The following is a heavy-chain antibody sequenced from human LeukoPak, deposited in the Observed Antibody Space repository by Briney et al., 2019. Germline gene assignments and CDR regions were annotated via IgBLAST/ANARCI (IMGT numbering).Heavy chain of an antibody. V-gene: IGHV1-46*01. Sequence: ASVKVSCKASGYTFTSYYMHWVRQAPGQGLEWMGLINPSGGSTSYAQKFQGRVTMTRDTSTSTVYMELSSLRSEDTAVYYCARDGAYCGGDCYSGAGVYYFDYWGQGTLVTVSS. CDR3: ARDGAYCGGDCYSGAGVYYFDY. CDR1: GYTFTSYY. D-gene: IGHD2-21*02. J-gene: IGHJ4*02. CDR2: INPSGGST.